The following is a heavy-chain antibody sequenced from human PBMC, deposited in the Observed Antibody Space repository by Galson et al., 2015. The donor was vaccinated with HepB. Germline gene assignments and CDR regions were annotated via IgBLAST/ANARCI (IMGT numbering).Heavy chain of an antibody. CDR1: GGSISSSSFY. J-gene: IGHJ3*02. CDR3: ARPGHCSSTSCLDGFDI. D-gene: IGHD2-2*01. CDR2: IYYSGST. Sequence: SETLSLTCTVSGGSISSSSFYWGWIRQPPGKGLEWIGSIYYSGSTYYSPSLKSRVTISVDTSKNQFSLKLTSVTAADTAVYYCARPGHCSSTSCLDGFDIWGQGTMVTVSS. V-gene: IGHV4-39*01.